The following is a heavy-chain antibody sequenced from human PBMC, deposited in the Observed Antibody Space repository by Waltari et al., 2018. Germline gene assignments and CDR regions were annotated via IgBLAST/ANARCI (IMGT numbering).Heavy chain of an antibody. D-gene: IGHD6-6*01. CDR2: IYTSGST. V-gene: IGHV4-61*02. CDR1: GGSISSGSYY. CDR3: ARGIAARTNYFDY. J-gene: IGHJ4*02. Sequence: QVQLQESGPGLVKPSQTLSLTCTVSGGSISSGSYYWSWIRQPAGKGLEWIGRIYTSGSTNYNPSLKSRVTISVDTSKNQFSLKLSSVTAADTAVYYCARGIAARTNYFDYWGQGTLVTVSS.